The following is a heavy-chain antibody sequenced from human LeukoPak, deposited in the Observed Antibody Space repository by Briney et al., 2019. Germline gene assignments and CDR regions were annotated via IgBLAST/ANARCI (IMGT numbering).Heavy chain of an antibody. Sequence: GGSLRLSCAASGFTFSSYGMHWVRQAPGKGLEWVAVIWYDGSNKYYADSVKSRFTISRDNSKNTLYLQMNSLRAEDTAVYYCARDPRRTIFGVVTAIGIDYWGQGTLVTVSS. V-gene: IGHV3-33*01. CDR1: GFTFSSYG. CDR2: IWYDGSNK. CDR3: ARDPRRTIFGVVTAIGIDY. D-gene: IGHD3-3*01. J-gene: IGHJ4*02.